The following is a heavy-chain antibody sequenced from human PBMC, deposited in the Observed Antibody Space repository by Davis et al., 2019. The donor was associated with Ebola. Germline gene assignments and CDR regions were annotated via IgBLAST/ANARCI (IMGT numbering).Heavy chain of an antibody. V-gene: IGHV3-74*01. CDR3: AKDGSRVAAAGPIDY. Sequence: PGGSLRLSCTASGFTFINYWMHWVRQVPGKGLVWVSRIKGDGNLIYADSVKGRFTISRDNARNTVYLQMNSLRVEDTAVYYCAKDGSRVAAAGPIDYWGQGTLVTVSS. CDR1: GFTFINYW. J-gene: IGHJ4*02. D-gene: IGHD6-13*01. CDR2: IKGDGNL.